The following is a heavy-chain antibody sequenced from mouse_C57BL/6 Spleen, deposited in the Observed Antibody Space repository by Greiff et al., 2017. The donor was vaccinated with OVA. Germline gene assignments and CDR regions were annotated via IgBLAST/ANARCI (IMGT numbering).Heavy chain of an antibody. Sequence: EVQLVESGGGLVKPGGSLKLSCAASGFTFSDYGMHWVRQAPEKGLEWVAYISSGSSTIYYADTVKGRFTISRDNAKNTLFLQMTSLRSEDTAMYYCASEDYYGSSQGYFDVWGTGTTVTVSS. CDR3: ASEDYYGSSQGYFDV. D-gene: IGHD1-1*01. J-gene: IGHJ1*03. CDR1: GFTFSDYG. CDR2: ISSGSSTI. V-gene: IGHV5-17*01.